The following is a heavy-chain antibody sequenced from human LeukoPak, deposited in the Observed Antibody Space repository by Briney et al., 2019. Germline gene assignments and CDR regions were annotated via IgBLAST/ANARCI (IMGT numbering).Heavy chain of an antibody. Sequence: SETLSLTCAVYGGSFSGYYWSWIRQPPGKGLEWIGEINHSGSTNYNPSPKSRVTISADTSKNQFSLKLSAVTAADTAVYYCAAFPEAAAPGYDYWGQGTLVTVSS. CDR2: INHSGST. CDR3: AAFPEAAAPGYDY. D-gene: IGHD6-13*01. V-gene: IGHV4-34*01. J-gene: IGHJ4*02. CDR1: GGSFSGYY.